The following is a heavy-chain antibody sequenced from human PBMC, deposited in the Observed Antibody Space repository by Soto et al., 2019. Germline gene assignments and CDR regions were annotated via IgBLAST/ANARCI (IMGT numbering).Heavy chain of an antibody. CDR3: AGHRNWKVDY. J-gene: IGHJ4*02. CDR1: GCSNRSSIYE. D-gene: IGHD1-1*01. V-gene: IGHV4-39*01. Sequence: PSATLSLRCTFSGCSNRSSIYEWRWIRQPPGRGLEWIGSAYYSESTYYNPSLKSRVAVSVDTSKNQFSLKVTSVTAADTAVYYCAGHRNWKVDYWGQGTLVTVPQ. CDR2: AYYSEST.